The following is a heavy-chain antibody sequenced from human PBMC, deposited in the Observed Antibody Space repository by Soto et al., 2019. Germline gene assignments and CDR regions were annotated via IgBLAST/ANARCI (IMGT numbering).Heavy chain of an antibody. CDR3: AIRPPAWGWRGVFDY. D-gene: IGHD3-16*01. J-gene: IGHJ4*02. CDR2: VHHSGTT. V-gene: IGHV4-59*11. CDR1: SASITSHY. Sequence: QVQLQESGPGLVITSETLSLTCTVSSASITSHYWSWIRQSPGRGPEWIGCVHHSGTTDYNPSLESPVTISLDMSKNQFSLKVKSVTSADTAVYFGAIRPPAWGWRGVFDYWSQGSLVTVSS.